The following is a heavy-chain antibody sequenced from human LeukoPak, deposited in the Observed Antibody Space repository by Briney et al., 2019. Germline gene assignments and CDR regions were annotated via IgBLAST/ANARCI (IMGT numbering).Heavy chain of an antibody. CDR1: GFTFSDYY. D-gene: IGHD5-24*01. V-gene: IGHV3-11*04. CDR3: ARDRERWLRGYFDY. Sequence: PGGSLRLSCAASGFTFSDYYMSWIRQAPGKGLEWVPYISSSGSTIYYADSVKGRFTISRDNAKNSLYLQMNSLRAEDTAVYYCARDRERWLRGYFDYWGREPWSPSPQ. J-gene: IGHJ4*02. CDR2: ISSSGSTI.